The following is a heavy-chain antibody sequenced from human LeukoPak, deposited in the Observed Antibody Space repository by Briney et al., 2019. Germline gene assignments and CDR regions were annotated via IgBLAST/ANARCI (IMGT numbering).Heavy chain of an antibody. CDR1: GFTFSSYW. V-gene: IGHV3-74*01. D-gene: IGHD3-3*01. J-gene: IGHJ6*02. CDR3: ARPRRCYDFWSGYYADYYYGMDV. Sequence: GSLRLSCAASGFTFSSYWMHWVRQAPGKGLVWVSRINSDGSSTSYADSVKGRFTISRDNAKNTLYLQMNSLRAEDTAVYYCARPRRCYDFWSGYYADYYYGMDVWGQGTTVTVSS. CDR2: INSDGSST.